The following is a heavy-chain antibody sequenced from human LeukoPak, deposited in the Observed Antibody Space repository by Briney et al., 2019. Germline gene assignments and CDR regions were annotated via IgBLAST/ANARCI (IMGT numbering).Heavy chain of an antibody. J-gene: IGHJ4*02. CDR3: AKVDSSSCVDY. CDR2: ISSSSYI. Sequence: GGSLRLSCAASGFTFSSYSMNWVRQAPGKGLEWVSSISSSSYIYYADSVKGRFTISRDNAKNTLYLQMNSLRAEDTAVYYCAKVDSSSCVDYWGQGTLVTVSS. CDR1: GFTFSSYS. D-gene: IGHD6-13*01. V-gene: IGHV3-21*04.